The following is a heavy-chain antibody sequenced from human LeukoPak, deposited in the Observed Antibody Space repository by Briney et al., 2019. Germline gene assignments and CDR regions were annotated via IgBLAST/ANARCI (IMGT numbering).Heavy chain of an antibody. CDR3: ASQGGGISGYYYYY. J-gene: IGHJ4*02. CDR1: GGSISSSSYY. V-gene: IGHV4-39*01. CDR2: IYYSGST. D-gene: IGHD3-22*01. Sequence: PSETLSLTCIVSGGSISSSSYYWCWIRQPPGKGLEWIGSIYYSGSTYYNPSLKSRVTISVDTSKNQFSLKLSSVTATDTAVYYCASQGGGISGYYYYYWGQGTLVTVSS.